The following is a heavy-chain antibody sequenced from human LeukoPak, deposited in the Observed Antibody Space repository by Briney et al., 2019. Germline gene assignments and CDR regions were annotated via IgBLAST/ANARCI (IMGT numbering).Heavy chain of an antibody. Sequence: SETLSLTCTVSGGSISSYYWSWIRQPPGKGLEWIGYIYYSGSTNYNPSLKSRVTISVDTSKNQFSLKPSSVTAADTAVYYCARGHPSRTYYYDSSGYYFDYWGQGTLVTVSS. V-gene: IGHV4-59*01. J-gene: IGHJ4*02. D-gene: IGHD3-22*01. CDR3: ARGHPSRTYYYDSSGYYFDY. CDR1: GGSISSYY. CDR2: IYYSGST.